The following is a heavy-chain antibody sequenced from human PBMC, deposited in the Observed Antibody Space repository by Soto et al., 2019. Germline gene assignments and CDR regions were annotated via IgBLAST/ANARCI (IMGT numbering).Heavy chain of an antibody. J-gene: IGHJ6*03. Sequence: VQLVQSGAELKKPGASGKVSCKASGYTFTTHGIHWVRQAPGQRFEGMGWIKAGNDNTKYSQKFQGRVTITRDTSASTAYMELSSLRSEDTAFYDCARDPYSNPKYYYHMDFWGKGTTVTVSS. CDR2: IKAGNDNT. D-gene: IGHD4-4*01. V-gene: IGHV1-3*01. CDR1: GYTFTTHG. CDR3: ARDPYSNPKYYYHMDF.